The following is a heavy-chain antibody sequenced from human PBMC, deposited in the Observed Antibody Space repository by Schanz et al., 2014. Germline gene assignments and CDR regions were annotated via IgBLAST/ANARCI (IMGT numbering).Heavy chain of an antibody. CDR1: GFTFSSYS. J-gene: IGHJ4*02. CDR2: ISSSSSYI. D-gene: IGHD3-16*01. CDR3: ARDLAFGGVYDRHSDS. Sequence: EVQLVESGGGLVKPGGSLRLSCAASGFTFSSYSVNWVRQAPGKGLQCVSNISSSSSYIYYAGSVKGRFTISRDNPKNTLSLQMNSLRLEDTALYYCARDLAFGGVYDRHSDSGGQGTLVSVSS. V-gene: IGHV3-21*01.